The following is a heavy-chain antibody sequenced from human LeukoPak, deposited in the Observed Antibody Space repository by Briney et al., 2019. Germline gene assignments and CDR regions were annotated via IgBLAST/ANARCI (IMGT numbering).Heavy chain of an antibody. CDR3: VKARMPHCGTDCLES. CDR2: IRGSGGGT. J-gene: IGHJ4*02. V-gene: IGHV3-23*01. Sequence: GGSLRLPCAASGFTFSNYGMSWVRQAPGKGLEWASVIRGSGGGTYYADSVKGRFTISRDNSKNTVYLQMNSLRAEDTAVYYCVKARMPHCGTDCLESWGQGTLVTVSS. D-gene: IGHD2-21*02. CDR1: GFTFSNYG.